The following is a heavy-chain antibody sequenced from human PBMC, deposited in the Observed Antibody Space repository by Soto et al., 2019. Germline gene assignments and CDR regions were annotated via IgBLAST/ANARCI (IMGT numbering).Heavy chain of an antibody. CDR3: AKDLGYSSYWYFDL. CDR2: ISYDGSNK. D-gene: IGHD6-19*01. J-gene: IGHJ2*01. V-gene: IGHV3-30*18. CDR1: GFTFSSYG. Sequence: VQLVESGGGVVQPGRSLRLSCAASGFTFSSYGMHWVRQAPGKGLEWVAVISYDGSNKYYADSVKGRFTISRDNSKNTLYLQMNSLRAEDTAVYYCAKDLGYSSYWYFDLWGRGTLVTVSS.